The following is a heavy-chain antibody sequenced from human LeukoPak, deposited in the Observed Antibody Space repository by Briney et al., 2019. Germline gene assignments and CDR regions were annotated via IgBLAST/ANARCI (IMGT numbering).Heavy chain of an antibody. V-gene: IGHV3-23*01. J-gene: IGHJ4*02. D-gene: IGHD6-13*01. CDR1: GFTFSTYA. CDR3: AKPPPDSSSWLFDY. CDR2: ISGNGGTT. Sequence: PGGSLRLSCAASGFTFSTYAMSWVRQAPGKGLEWVSTISGNGGTTYYADSVKGRFTISGDNSKNTLYLQMNSLRVEDTAVYYCAKPPPDSSSWLFDYWGQGTLVTVSS.